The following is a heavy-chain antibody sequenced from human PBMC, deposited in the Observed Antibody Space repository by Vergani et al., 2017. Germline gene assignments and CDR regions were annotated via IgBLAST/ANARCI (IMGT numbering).Heavy chain of an antibody. D-gene: IGHD3-3*01. Sequence: QVQLVESGGGVVQPGGSLRLSCAASGFTFNSYGMHWVRQAPGKGLEWVASIRSDESRRYYGDSMEGPFTISRDNSKNTLYLQMKSLRPEDTAVYYCVRGGRGDHGDFWSRLGPWGQGTRVIVSS. CDR3: VRGGRGDHGDFWSRLGP. CDR1: GFTFNSYG. V-gene: IGHV3-30*02. J-gene: IGHJ5*02. CDR2: IRSDESRR.